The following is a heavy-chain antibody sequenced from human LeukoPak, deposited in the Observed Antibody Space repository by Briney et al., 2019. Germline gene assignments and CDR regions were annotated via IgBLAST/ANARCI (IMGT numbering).Heavy chain of an antibody. V-gene: IGHV3-23*01. D-gene: IGHD3-22*01. Sequence: PGGSLKLSSAASGFTFSGSAMHWVRQAPGKGLEWVSGNSGSGGVTYYADSVKGRFTISRDSSKNTVYLQMNSLRAEDTAVYFCAKVDTMMGRGFGAFDIWGQGTMVTVSS. J-gene: IGHJ3*02. CDR2: NSGSGGVT. CDR3: AKVDTMMGRGFGAFDI. CDR1: GFTFSGSA.